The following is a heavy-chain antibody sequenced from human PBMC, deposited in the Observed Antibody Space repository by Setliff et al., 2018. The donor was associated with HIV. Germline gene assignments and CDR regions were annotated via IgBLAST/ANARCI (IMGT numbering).Heavy chain of an antibody. D-gene: IGHD3-22*01. V-gene: IGHV4-4*07. CDR2: IYTSGST. Sequence: SETLSLTCTVSGGSISSYYWSWIRQPAGKGLEWIGRIYTSGSTNYNPSLKSRVTISVDTSRNQFSLTVSSVTAADTAVYYCAREIPYSYGGRGHPLWGQGTLVTVSS. CDR3: AREIPYSYGGRGHPL. J-gene: IGHJ4*02. CDR1: GGSISSYY.